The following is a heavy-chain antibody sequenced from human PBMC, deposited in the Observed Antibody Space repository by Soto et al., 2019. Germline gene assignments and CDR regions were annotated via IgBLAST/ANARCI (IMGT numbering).Heavy chain of an antibody. CDR3: AKPRGRAEVLDAFDI. D-gene: IGHD3-16*01. J-gene: IGHJ3*02. CDR2: ISGSGGST. V-gene: IGHV3-23*01. CDR1: GFTFSSYA. Sequence: GGSLRLSCAASGFTFSSYAMSWVRQAPGKGLEWVSGISGSGGSTYYVDSVKGRFTISRDNSKNTLYLQMNSLRAEDTAVYYCAKPRGRAEVLDAFDIWGQGTMVTVSS.